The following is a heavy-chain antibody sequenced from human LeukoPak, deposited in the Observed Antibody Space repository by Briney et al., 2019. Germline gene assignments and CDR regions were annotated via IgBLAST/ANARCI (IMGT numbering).Heavy chain of an antibody. J-gene: IGHJ4*02. D-gene: IGHD1-26*01. CDR2: IDHSGST. CDR3: ARNGGYGKFDY. CDR1: RYSISTGYY. Sequence: SETLSLTCAVSRYSISTGYYWGWLRRPPGKGLEWIGTIDHSGSTYYNPSLKSRVTMSVDTSKNRFSLNLSSVTAADTAFYYCARNGGYGKFDYWGQGTLVTVSS. V-gene: IGHV4-38-2*01.